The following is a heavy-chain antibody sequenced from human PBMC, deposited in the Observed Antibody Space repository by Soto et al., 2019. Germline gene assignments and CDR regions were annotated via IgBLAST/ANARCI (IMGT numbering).Heavy chain of an antibody. V-gene: IGHV3-33*01. D-gene: IGHD5-12*01. CDR2: IWYDGSNK. Sequence: GGSLRLSCAASGFTFSSYGMHWVRQAPGKGLEWVAVIWYDGSNKYYADSVKGRFTISRDNSKSTLYLQMNSLRAEDTAVYYCARDGSMVATGYYYGMDVWGQGTTVTVSS. CDR1: GFTFSSYG. CDR3: ARDGSMVATGYYYGMDV. J-gene: IGHJ6*02.